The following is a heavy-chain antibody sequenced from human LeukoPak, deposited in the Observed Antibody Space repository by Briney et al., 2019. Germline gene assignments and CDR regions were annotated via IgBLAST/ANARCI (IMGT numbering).Heavy chain of an antibody. Sequence: GGSLRLSCAASGFIFTTHGMHWVRQAPGKGLEWVAFISYDGSKKYYADSVKGRFTISRDNSKNTLYLQMNSLRAEDTALYYCAKDMRGYYGSGSFDYWGQGTLVTVSS. CDR2: ISYDGSKK. V-gene: IGHV3-30*18. CDR3: AKDMRGYYGSGSFDY. J-gene: IGHJ4*02. CDR1: GFIFTTHG. D-gene: IGHD3-10*01.